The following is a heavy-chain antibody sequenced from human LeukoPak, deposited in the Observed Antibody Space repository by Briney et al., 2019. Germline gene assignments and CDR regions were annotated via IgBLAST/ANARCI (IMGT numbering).Heavy chain of an antibody. J-gene: IGHJ5*01. V-gene: IGHV3-30-3*01. CDR3: ARGSSQYYDVLTGYHNWFDC. Sequence: PGRSVTLSCAASGFTFSSFAMHWVRHAPGKGLEGVALISYGGSDKYYAYSWKGRFTSSSDNSKNPLYLRMNSLRAEDTDVYYCARGSSQYYDVLTGYHNWFDCWGQGTLVTVSS. D-gene: IGHD3-9*01. CDR1: GFTFSSFA. CDR2: ISYGGSDK.